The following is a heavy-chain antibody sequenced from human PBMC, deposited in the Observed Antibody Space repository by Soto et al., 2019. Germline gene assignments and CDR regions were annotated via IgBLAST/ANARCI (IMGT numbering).Heavy chain of an antibody. J-gene: IGHJ3*02. CDR2: ISGSGGST. V-gene: IGHV3-23*01. Sequence: PGGSLRLSCAASGFTFSSYAMSWVRQAPGKGLEWVSAISGSGGSTYYADSAKGRFTISRDNSKNTLYLQMNSLRAEDTAVYYCAKVHIPSYCISTSCFQLERGDAFDIWGQGTMVTVSS. D-gene: IGHD2-2*01. CDR3: AKVHIPSYCISTSCFQLERGDAFDI. CDR1: GFTFSSYA.